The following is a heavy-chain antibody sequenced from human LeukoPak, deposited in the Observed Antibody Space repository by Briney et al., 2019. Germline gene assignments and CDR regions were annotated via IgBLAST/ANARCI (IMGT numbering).Heavy chain of an antibody. CDR3: ATPSGGY. D-gene: IGHD6-25*01. CDR2: IYSDGNT. V-gene: IGHV3-66*04. J-gene: IGHJ4*02. Sequence: GSLRLSCAASGFTFSDYYMSWIRQAPGKGLEWVSVIYSDGNTYYADSVKGRFTISRDNSKNTVYLQMNSLRAEDTAVYYCATPSGGYWGQGTLVTVSS. CDR1: GFTFSDYY.